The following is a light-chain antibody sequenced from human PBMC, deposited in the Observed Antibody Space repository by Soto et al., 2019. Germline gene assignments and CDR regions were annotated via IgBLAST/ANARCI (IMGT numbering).Light chain of an antibody. CDR1: SSDVGGYNY. V-gene: IGLV2-14*03. CDR3: CSYTTSNTRQIV. J-gene: IGLJ1*01. Sequence: QSALTQPASVSGSPGQSITISCTGTSSDVGGYNYVSWYQHHPGKAPKLMIYDVSNRPSGVSNRFSGSKSGNTASLTISGLQHEDEADYYCCSYTTSNTRQIVFGTGTKLTVL. CDR2: DVS.